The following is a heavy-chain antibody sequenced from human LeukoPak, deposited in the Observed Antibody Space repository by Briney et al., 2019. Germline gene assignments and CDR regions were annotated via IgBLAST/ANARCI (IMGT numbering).Heavy chain of an antibody. J-gene: IGHJ4*02. Sequence: KSSETLSLTCTVSGGSISSYYWGWIRQPPGKGLEWIGSIYYSGSTYYNPSLKSRVTISVDTSKNQFSLKLSSVTAADTAVYYCARVTYYYDSSPFDFDYWGQGTLVTVSS. CDR1: GGSISSYY. D-gene: IGHD3-22*01. CDR2: IYYSGST. V-gene: IGHV4-39*01. CDR3: ARVTYYYDSSPFDFDY.